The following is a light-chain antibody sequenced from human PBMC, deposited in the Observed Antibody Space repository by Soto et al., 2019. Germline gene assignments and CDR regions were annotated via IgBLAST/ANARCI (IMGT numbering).Light chain of an antibody. CDR2: DAS. V-gene: IGKV3-11*01. CDR1: QSVASR. CDR3: QQRSNWPPIT. J-gene: IGKJ5*01. Sequence: EIVMTQSPAILSVSPGERATLSCRAIQSVASRLAWYQHTPGQAPRLLIYDASNRATGIPARFSGSGSGTDFTLTISSLEPEEFAVYYCQQRSNWPPITFGQGTRLE.